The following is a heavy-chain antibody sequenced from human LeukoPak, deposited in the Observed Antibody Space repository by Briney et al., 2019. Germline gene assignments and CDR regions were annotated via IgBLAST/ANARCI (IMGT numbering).Heavy chain of an antibody. J-gene: IGHJ4*02. CDR3: AKSPRTVTTIFDY. V-gene: IGHV4-59*01. D-gene: IGHD5-12*01. Sequence: PSETLSLTCTVSGGFISTYYWSWLRQSPGKGLEWIGYIHERGSTNHNPSLKSRVTMSVDTSKNQFSLKLTSVTAADTAVHFCAKSPRTVTTIFDYWGQGTLVTVSS. CDR1: GGFISTYY. CDR2: IHERGST.